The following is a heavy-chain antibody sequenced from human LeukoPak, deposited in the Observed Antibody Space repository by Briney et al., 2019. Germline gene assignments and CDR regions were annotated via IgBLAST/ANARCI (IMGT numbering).Heavy chain of an antibody. D-gene: IGHD5-12*01. CDR1: GFTVSSKY. V-gene: IGHV3-53*01. CDR2: IYSGGST. CDR3: ARDEAPWDIVATIPYYGMDV. Sequence: GGSLRLSCAASGFTVSSKYMSWVRQAPGKGLEWVSVIYSGGSTYYADSVKGRFTISRDNSKNTLYLQMNSLRAEDTAVYYCARDEAPWDIVATIPYYGMDVWGQGTTVTVSS. J-gene: IGHJ6*02.